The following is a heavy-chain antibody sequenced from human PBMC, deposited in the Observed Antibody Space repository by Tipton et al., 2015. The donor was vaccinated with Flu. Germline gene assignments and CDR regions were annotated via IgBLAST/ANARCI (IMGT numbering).Heavy chain of an antibody. CDR1: GYSFTSYE. V-gene: IGHV1-46*01. D-gene: IGHD3-10*01. J-gene: IGHJ4*02. Sequence: QLVQSGAEVKKPGASVKLSCKASGYSFTSYEITWVRQAPGQGPEWMGIIYPSGGGTTYAQRFQGRVTLTRDKSTSTVYMELSSLRSEDTAFYYCARDRGFGAYTFDYWGQGTLVTVAS. CDR3: ARDRGFGAYTFDY. CDR2: IYPSGGGT.